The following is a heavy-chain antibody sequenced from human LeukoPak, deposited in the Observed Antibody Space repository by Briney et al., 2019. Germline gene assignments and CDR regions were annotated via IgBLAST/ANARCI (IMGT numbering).Heavy chain of an antibody. CDR2: IHPSGGST. CDR3: ARDGRLEVAALDY. CDR1: GYTFINFY. V-gene: IGHV1-46*01. J-gene: IGHJ4*02. Sequence: ASVKVSCKASGYTFINFYMHWVRQAPGQGLEWMGRIHPSGGSTSYAQKLHGRVTMTSDTSINTLYMELRSLRSDDTAVYYCARDGRLEVAALDYWGQETLVTVSS. D-gene: IGHD6-13*01.